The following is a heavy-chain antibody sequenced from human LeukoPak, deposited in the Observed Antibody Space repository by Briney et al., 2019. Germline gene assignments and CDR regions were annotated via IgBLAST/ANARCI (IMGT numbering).Heavy chain of an antibody. Sequence: PSQTLSLTCAVSGGSLSSGGYSWGWLRQPPGRGLEGFGYIYYSGSTYYNPSLKSRVTISVDTSKNQFSLKLSSVTAADTAVYYCARIIYSSSWYYFDYWGQGTLVSVSS. CDR1: GGSLSSGGYS. J-gene: IGHJ4*02. D-gene: IGHD6-13*01. CDR3: ARIIYSSSWYYFDY. CDR2: IYYSGST. V-gene: IGHV4-30-4*07.